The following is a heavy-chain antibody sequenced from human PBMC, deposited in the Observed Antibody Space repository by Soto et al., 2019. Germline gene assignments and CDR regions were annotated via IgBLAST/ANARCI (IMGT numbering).Heavy chain of an antibody. CDR2: ITTGNDYI. CDR1: GFTLSSFS. CDR3: ARDSYSSLFDS. D-gene: IGHD6-19*01. Sequence: GGSLRLSCVGSGFTLSSFSMSWVRQTPGKGLEWVSSITTGNDYISYADSVKGRFTISRDNAKNSLFLRMNSLRADDTVLYFCARDSYSSLFDSWVQGALLT. V-gene: IGHV3-21*01. J-gene: IGHJ5*01.